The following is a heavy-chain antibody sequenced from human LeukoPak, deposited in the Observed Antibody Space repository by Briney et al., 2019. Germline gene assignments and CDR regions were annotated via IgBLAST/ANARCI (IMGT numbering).Heavy chain of an antibody. CDR3: AKRFDFHHFDY. V-gene: IGHV3-23*01. Sequence: PGGSLRLSCAASGFTFSGHSMSWLRQAPGKGLQWVSVISGAGDLSDYADSVKGRFTISRDNSKNTLYLQMNSLRAEDTAVYYCAKRFDFHHFDYWGQGTLVTVSS. D-gene: IGHD3-10*01. CDR2: ISGAGDLS. CDR1: GFTFSGHS. J-gene: IGHJ4*02.